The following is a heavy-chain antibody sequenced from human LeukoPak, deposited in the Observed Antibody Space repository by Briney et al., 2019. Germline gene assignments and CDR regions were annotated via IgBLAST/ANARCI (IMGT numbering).Heavy chain of an antibody. CDR2: INHSGST. CDR3: ARSGRLPLDY. J-gene: IGHJ4*02. D-gene: IGHD5-18*01. Sequence: PSETLSLTCAVYGGSFSGYYWSWIRQPPGKGLEWIGEINHSGSTNYNPSLKSRVTISVDRSKNQLSLKLTSVTAADTAVYYCARSGRLPLDYWGQGTLVPVSS. CDR1: GGSFSGYY. V-gene: IGHV4-34*01.